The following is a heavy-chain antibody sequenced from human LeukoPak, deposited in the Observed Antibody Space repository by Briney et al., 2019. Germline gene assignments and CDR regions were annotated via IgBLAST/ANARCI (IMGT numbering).Heavy chain of an antibody. D-gene: IGHD6-6*01. Sequence: SVKVSCTASGYTFTGYYIHWVRQAPGQGLEWMGWIYPYSGDTNYAQNFQGRVTMTRDTSISTAYMELSSLKSDDTAVYYCARDRNSGSSLDIWGQGTMLTVSS. CDR3: ARDRNSGSSLDI. J-gene: IGHJ3*02. V-gene: IGHV1-2*02. CDR2: IYPYSGDT. CDR1: GYTFTGYY.